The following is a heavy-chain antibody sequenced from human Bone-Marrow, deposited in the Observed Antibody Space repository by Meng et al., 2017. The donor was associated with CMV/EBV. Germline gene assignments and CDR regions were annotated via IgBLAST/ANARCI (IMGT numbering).Heavy chain of an antibody. CDR3: ARHKYGDEYFLDY. V-gene: IGHV3-30*01. CDR1: GFIFGDHA. CDR2: ISYDGSTK. D-gene: IGHD4-17*01. J-gene: IGHJ4*02. Sequence: GGSLRLSCSASGFIFGDHAMHWVRQAPGKGIEWVAVISYDGSTKYFADSVKGRFTIYRDNYRDTLFLQMNSLTTEDTGLYYCARHKYGDEYFLDYCGQGTRVTVSS.